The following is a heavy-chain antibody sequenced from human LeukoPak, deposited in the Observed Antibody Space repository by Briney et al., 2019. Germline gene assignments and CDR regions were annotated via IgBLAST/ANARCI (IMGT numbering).Heavy chain of an antibody. CDR2: IYPGDSDT. V-gene: IGHV5-51*01. Sequence: GESLKISCKGSGYSFTSYWIGWVRQMPGKGLEWMGIIYPGDSDTRYCPSFQGQVTISADKSISTAYLQWSSLKASDTAMYYCARRSGSGWYSYYFDYWGQGTLVTVSS. J-gene: IGHJ4*02. D-gene: IGHD6-19*01. CDR1: GYSFTSYW. CDR3: ARRSGSGWYSYYFDY.